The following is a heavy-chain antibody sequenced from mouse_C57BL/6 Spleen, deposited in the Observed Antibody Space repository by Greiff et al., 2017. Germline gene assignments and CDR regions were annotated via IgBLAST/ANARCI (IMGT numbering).Heavy chain of an antibody. V-gene: IGHV1-82*01. Sequence: VQLQQSGPELVKPGASVKISCKASGYAFSSSWMNWVQQRPGKGLEWIGRIYPGDGDTNYNGKFKGKATLTADKSSSTAYMQLSSLTSEDSAVYVCARDGGNYETWYAYWGQGTLVTVSA. CDR1: GYAFSSSW. J-gene: IGHJ3*01. CDR2: IYPGDGDT. CDR3: ARDGGNYETWYAY. D-gene: IGHD2-1*01.